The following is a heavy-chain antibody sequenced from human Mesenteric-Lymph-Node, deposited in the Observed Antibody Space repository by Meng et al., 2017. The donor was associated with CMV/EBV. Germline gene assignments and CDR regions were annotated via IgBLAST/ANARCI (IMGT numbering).Heavy chain of an antibody. CDR1: GGSITRSDYY. CDR2: MFYTGST. V-gene: IGHV4-61*08. J-gene: IGHJ3*02. D-gene: IGHD3-3*01. CDR3: ARWHDFWSAPKSAFDI. Sequence: SETLSLTCTVSGGSITRSDYYWSWHRQPPGKGLEWIGFMFYTGSTKYNPSLKSRVAISIDTSENQVSLRLNSVTAADTAVYYCARWHDFWSAPKSAFDIWGQGTMVTVSS.